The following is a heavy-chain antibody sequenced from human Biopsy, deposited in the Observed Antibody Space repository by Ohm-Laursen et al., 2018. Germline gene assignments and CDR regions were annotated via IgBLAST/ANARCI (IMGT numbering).Heavy chain of an antibody. J-gene: IGHJ4*02. CDR3: AKDDGGRYRGY. V-gene: IGHV3-66*01. D-gene: IGHD3-16*02. CDR2: FYSGSGA. Sequence: SLRLSCAASGFTVSSNYMAWARQAPGKGLEWVSVFYSGSGAFYADSVRGRFAISRDDSKNTLDLQMNSLRAEDTAVYYCAKDDGGRYRGYWGQGTLVTVSS. CDR1: GFTVSSNY.